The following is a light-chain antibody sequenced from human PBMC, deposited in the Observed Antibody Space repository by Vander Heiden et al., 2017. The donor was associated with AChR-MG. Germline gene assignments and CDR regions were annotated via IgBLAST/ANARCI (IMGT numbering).Light chain of an antibody. CDR1: SFNIGANT. CDR3: AAWDDSLNGQV. V-gene: IGLV1-44*01. CDR2: SNN. J-gene: IGLJ3*02. Sequence: QSVLTQPPSTSGTPGQRITISCSGSSFNIGANTVSWYQQLPGTAPKLLIYSNNQRPSGVPDRFSGSKSGTSASLAISGLQSEDEADYYCAAWDDSLNGQVFGGGTKLTVL.